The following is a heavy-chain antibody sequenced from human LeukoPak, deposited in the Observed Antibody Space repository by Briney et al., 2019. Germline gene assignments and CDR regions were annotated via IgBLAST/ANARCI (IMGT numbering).Heavy chain of an antibody. CDR1: GFTFSTYT. CDR2: IIISSSYM. CDR3: ARERGYSGYDPAFDI. D-gene: IGHD5-12*01. J-gene: IGHJ3*02. Sequence: NPGGSLRLSCAASGFTFSTYTMSWVRQAPGKGLEWVSSIIISSSYMYYADSVKGRFTISRDNAKNSLYLQMNSLRAEDTAVYYCARERGYSGYDPAFDIWGQGTMVTVSS. V-gene: IGHV3-21*01.